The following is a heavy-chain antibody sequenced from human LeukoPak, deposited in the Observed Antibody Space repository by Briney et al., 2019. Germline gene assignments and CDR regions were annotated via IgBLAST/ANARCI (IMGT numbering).Heavy chain of an antibody. CDR1: GYTFTNYD. CDR2: MNPRSGSK. Sequence: ASVKVSCKTSGYTFTNYDVNWVRQATGRGLEWMGWMNPRSGSKVYAQKFQGRVIMTSDNSINTAYMELTSLTSDDTAVYCTKGLRADFWGQGTQVTVSS. J-gene: IGHJ4*02. V-gene: IGHV1-8*01. CDR3: TKGLRADF.